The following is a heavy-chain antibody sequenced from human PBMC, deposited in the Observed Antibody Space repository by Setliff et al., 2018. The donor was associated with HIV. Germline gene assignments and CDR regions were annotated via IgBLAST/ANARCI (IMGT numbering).Heavy chain of an antibody. D-gene: IGHD6-19*01. Sequence: SETLSLTCAVYGGSVSGHYWGWFRQPPGKGLEWIGEITPSGDTNYIPSLKSRVIISVDTSKNQFSLKLRSMTAADTAVYYCARHWRGSGWSNWFDPWGQGTLVTVSS. CDR1: GGSVSGHY. J-gene: IGHJ5*02. CDR2: ITPSGDT. V-gene: IGHV4-34*01. CDR3: ARHWRGSGWSNWFDP.